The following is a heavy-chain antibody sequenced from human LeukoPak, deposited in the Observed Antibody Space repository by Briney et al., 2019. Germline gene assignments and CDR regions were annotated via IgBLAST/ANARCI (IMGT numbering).Heavy chain of an antibody. Sequence: SQTLSLTCAVSGGSISSGGYSWSWIRQPPGKGLEWIGYIYYSGSTYYNPSLKSRVTISVDTSKNQFSLKLSPVTAADTAVYYCARVNMVRGVGDAFDIWGQGTMVTVSS. CDR3: ARVNMVRGVGDAFDI. CDR2: IYYSGST. D-gene: IGHD3-10*01. CDR1: GGSISSGGYS. J-gene: IGHJ3*02. V-gene: IGHV4-30-4*07.